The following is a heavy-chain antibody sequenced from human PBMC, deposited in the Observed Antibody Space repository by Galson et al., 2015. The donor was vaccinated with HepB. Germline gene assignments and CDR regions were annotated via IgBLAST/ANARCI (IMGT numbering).Heavy chain of an antibody. V-gene: IGHV3-21*01. CDR3: ARDERFGGFHC. J-gene: IGHJ4*02. D-gene: IGHD3-10*01. Sequence: SLRLSCAASGFTFSSYSMNWVRQAPGKGLEWVSSISSSSSYIYYADSVKGRFTISRDNAKNSLYLQMNSLRAEDTAVYYCARDERFGGFHCWGQGTLVTVSS. CDR2: ISSSSSYI. CDR1: GFTFSSYS.